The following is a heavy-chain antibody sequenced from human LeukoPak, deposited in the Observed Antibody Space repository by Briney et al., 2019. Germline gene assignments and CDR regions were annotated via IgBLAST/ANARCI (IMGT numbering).Heavy chain of an antibody. CDR3: AHLVWEYVGGLDV. V-gene: IGHV3-23*05. J-gene: IGHJ6*02. D-gene: IGHD3/OR15-3a*01. Sequence: GGSLRLSCAASGFIFRSYGMNWVRQAPGKGLEWVSGIYTNGRDTRYADAVKGRFTISRDNSRDTLYLQMHSLRVEDTAVYYCAHLVWEYVGGLDVWGQGTTVTVSS. CDR2: IYTNGRDT. CDR1: GFIFRSYG.